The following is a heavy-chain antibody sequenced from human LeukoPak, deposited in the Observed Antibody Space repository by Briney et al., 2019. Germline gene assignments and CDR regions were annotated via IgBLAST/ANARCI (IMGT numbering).Heavy chain of an antibody. CDR1: GLIFSSYW. J-gene: IGHJ4*02. CDR2: MNQDGSEK. CDR3: ATDDYGPAGY. V-gene: IGHV3-7*01. Sequence: PGGSLRLSCAASGLIFSSYWMSWVRQAPGKGLEWVANMNQDGSEKYYVDSVKGRFTISRDNAQRSVYLQMNSLRVEDTAVYYCATDDYGPAGYGGQGTLVTVSS. D-gene: IGHD4-17*01.